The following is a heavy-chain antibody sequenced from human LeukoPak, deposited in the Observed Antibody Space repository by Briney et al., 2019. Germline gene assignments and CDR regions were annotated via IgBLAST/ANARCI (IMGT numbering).Heavy chain of an antibody. CDR3: VRDHDWAFDY. Sequence: GGSLRLSCAASGFTFTSYSMNWVRQAPGGGLEWVSYISNSDGGIYHADSVKGRFTTSRDSAKNSLYLQMNNLRDEDTAVYFCVRDHDWAFDYWGQGTLVTVSS. CDR2: ISNSDGGI. CDR1: GFTFTSYS. J-gene: IGHJ4*02. D-gene: IGHD3-9*01. V-gene: IGHV3-48*02.